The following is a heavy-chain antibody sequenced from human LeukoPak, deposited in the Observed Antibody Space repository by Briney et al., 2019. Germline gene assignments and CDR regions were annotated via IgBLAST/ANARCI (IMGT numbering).Heavy chain of an antibody. CDR2: IRSKANSYAT. CDR1: GFTFSGSA. Sequence: GGSLRLSCAASGFTFSGSAMHWVRQASGKGLEWVGRIRSKANSYATAYAASVKGRFTISRDDSKNTAYLQMNSLKTEDTAVYHCTRMSSSWYGFDYWGQGTLVTVAS. J-gene: IGHJ4*02. CDR3: TRMSSSWYGFDY. V-gene: IGHV3-73*01. D-gene: IGHD6-13*01.